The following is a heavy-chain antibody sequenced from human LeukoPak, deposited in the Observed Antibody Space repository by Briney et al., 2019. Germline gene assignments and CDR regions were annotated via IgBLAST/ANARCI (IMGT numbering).Heavy chain of an antibody. Sequence: GGSLRLSCAASGFTFSSYAMSWVRQAPGKGLEWVSAISGSGGSTYYADSVKGRFTISRDNSKNTLYLQMNSLRAEDTAVYYCAKDRTRQYSSSGMDVWGQGTTVTVSS. J-gene: IGHJ6*02. D-gene: IGHD6-13*01. V-gene: IGHV3-23*01. CDR3: AKDRTRQYSSSGMDV. CDR2: ISGSGGST. CDR1: GFTFSSYA.